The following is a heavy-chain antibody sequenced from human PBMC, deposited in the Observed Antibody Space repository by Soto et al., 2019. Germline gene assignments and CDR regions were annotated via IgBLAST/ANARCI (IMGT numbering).Heavy chain of an antibody. Sequence: QITLKESGPTLVKPTQTLTLTCTFSGFSLSTSGVGVGWIRQPPGKALEWLALIYWDDDKRYSPSLKSRLTIPKDTSKNQVVLTMTHMDPVDTATYYCAQYYYDSSGYSYFDYWGQGTLVTVSS. CDR3: AQYYYDSSGYSYFDY. J-gene: IGHJ4*02. CDR2: IYWDDDK. V-gene: IGHV2-5*02. D-gene: IGHD3-22*01. CDR1: GFSLSTSGVG.